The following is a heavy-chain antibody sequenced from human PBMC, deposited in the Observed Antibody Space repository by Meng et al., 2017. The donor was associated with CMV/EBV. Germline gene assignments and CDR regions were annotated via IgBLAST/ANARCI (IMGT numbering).Heavy chain of an antibody. CDR3: ARGGTIFGVVIINLYYYYGMDV. CDR2: MNPNSGNT. J-gene: IGHJ6*02. V-gene: IGHV1-8*03. D-gene: IGHD3-3*01. CDR1: GYTFTGYY. Sequence: ASVKVSCKASGYTFTGYYMHWVRQAPGQGLEWMGWMNPNSGNTGYAQKFQGRVTITRNTSISTAYMELSSLRSEDTAVYYCARGGTIFGVVIINLYYYYGMDVWGQGTTVTVSS.